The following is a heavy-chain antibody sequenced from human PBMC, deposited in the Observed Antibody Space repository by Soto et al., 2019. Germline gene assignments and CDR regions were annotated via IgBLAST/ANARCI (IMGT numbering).Heavy chain of an antibody. D-gene: IGHD6-6*01. Sequence: HPGGSLRLSCAASGFTFSSYAMHWVRQAPGKGLEWVAVISYDGSNKYYADSVKGRFTISRDNSKNTLYLQMNSLRAEDTAVYYCARDGARSSSTSFDYWGQGTLVTVSS. CDR3: ARDGARSSSTSFDY. J-gene: IGHJ4*02. CDR1: GFTFSSYA. CDR2: ISYDGSNK. V-gene: IGHV3-30-3*01.